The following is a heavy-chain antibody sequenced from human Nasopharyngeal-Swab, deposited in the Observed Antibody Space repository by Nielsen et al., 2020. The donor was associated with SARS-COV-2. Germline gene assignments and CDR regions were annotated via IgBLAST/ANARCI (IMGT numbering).Heavy chain of an antibody. J-gene: IGHJ4*02. CDR3: AKDRYYDFWSGYYTKDY. Sequence: GESLKISCAASGFTFSSYGMHWVRQAPGKGLEWVAVISYDGSNKYYADSVKGRFTISRDNSKNTLYLQMNSLRAEDTAVYYCAKDRYYDFWSGYYTKDYWGQGTLVTV. CDR2: ISYDGSNK. CDR1: GFTFSSYG. V-gene: IGHV3-30*18. D-gene: IGHD3-3*01.